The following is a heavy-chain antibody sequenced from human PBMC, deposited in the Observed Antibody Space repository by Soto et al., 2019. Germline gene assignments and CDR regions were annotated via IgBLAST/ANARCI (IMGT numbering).Heavy chain of an antibody. CDR1: GFTFSSYW. D-gene: IGHD6-13*01. CDR2: VKQDGSAT. CDR3: ATSAAAPGNY. J-gene: IGHJ4*02. V-gene: IGHV3-7*01. Sequence: GGSLRLSCAASGFTFSSYWMSWVRQAPGKGLEWVANVKQDGSATYYVDSVRGRFTISRDNAKNSLYLQMNSLRAEDTAVYYCATSAAAPGNYWGQGTLVTVSS.